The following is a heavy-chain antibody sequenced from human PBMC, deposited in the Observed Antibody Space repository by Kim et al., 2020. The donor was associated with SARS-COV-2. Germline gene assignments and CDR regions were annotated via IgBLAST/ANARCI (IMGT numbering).Heavy chain of an antibody. CDR2: ISGSGGST. D-gene: IGHD6-13*01. CDR3: AKAGGRLYSSSWRYYFDY. J-gene: IGHJ4*02. V-gene: IGHV3-23*01. Sequence: GGSLRLSCAASGFTFSSYAMSWVRQAPGKGLEWVSAISGSGGSTYYADSVKGRFTISRDNSKNTLYLQMNSLRAEDTAVYYCAKAGGRLYSSSWRYYFDYWGQGTLVTVSS. CDR1: GFTFSSYA.